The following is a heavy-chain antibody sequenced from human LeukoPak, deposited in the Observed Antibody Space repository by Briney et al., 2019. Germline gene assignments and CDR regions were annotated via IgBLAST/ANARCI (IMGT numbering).Heavy chain of an antibody. CDR1: VFTFSSYV. CDR2: INQDGTEK. CDR3: AKVAKYYYGSETYYFFEH. J-gene: IGHJ4*02. Sequence: AGGSLRLSCAASVFTFSSYVMHWVCQAPGKGLEWVANINQDGTEKYYVDSVKGRFTISRDNAKNSLCLQMNSLRVEDTAVYYCAKVAKYYYGSETYYFFEHWGQGTPVTASS. D-gene: IGHD3-10*01. V-gene: IGHV3-7*01.